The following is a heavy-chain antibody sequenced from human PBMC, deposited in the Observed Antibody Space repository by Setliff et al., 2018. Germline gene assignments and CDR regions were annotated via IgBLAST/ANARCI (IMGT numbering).Heavy chain of an antibody. CDR2: IYYRGNT. V-gene: IGHV4-39*01. Sequence: SETLSLTCNVSGGSISSGVYYWAWIRQPPGKGLEWIGRIYYRGNTDYNASLKSRLTISVDTSKSQFFLKLNSVTAADTGVYYCARMTGFAYMDVWGKGTPVTVSS. J-gene: IGHJ6*03. CDR1: GGSISSGVYY. CDR3: ARMTGFAYMDV.